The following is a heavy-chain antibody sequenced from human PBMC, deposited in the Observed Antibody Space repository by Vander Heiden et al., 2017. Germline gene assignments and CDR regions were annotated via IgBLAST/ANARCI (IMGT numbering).Heavy chain of an antibody. J-gene: IGHJ6*02. CDR3: ARDGRVRGIIIRPYYYYGMDV. Sequence: VQLVESGGGVVQPGRSLRLSCAASGFTISNYGIHWVRQAPGKGLEWVAVTWYDGSRKYFADPVQDRFSISRDNSKVFLQMNSLRAEDTAVYYCARDGRVRGIIIRPYYYYGMDVWGQGTAVTVSS. V-gene: IGHV3-33*01. CDR2: TWYDGSRK. CDR1: GFTISNYG. D-gene: IGHD3-10*01.